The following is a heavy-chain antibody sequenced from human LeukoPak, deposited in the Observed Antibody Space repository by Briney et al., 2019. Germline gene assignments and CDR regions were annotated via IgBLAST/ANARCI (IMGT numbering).Heavy chain of an antibody. CDR1: GFTFSSYW. D-gene: IGHD3-22*01. J-gene: IGHJ4*02. V-gene: IGHV3-74*01. Sequence: PGGSLRLSCAASGFTFSSYWMHWVRQAPGKGLVWVSRINSDGSSTSYADSVKGRFTISRDNSKNTLYLQMNSLRAEDTAVYYCARSLNYYDSSGASDYWGQGTLVTVSS. CDR3: ARSLNYYDSSGASDY. CDR2: INSDGSST.